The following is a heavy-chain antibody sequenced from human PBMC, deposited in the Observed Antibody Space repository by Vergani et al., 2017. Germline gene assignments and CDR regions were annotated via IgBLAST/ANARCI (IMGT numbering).Heavy chain of an antibody. CDR1: GFTSAGYA. V-gene: IGHV3-9*02. Sequence: EVQLEESGGGFVLPGRSLRLSCVASGFTSAGYAMHWVRQAPGKGLEWVSGISWNSNSIGYADSVKGRFTISRDNAKNSLYLQMNSLRAEDPALYYCAKDLGTSSGGGWFDPWGQGTLVTVSS. D-gene: IGHD6-6*01. CDR2: ISWNSNSI. CDR3: AKDLGTSSGGGWFDP. J-gene: IGHJ5*02.